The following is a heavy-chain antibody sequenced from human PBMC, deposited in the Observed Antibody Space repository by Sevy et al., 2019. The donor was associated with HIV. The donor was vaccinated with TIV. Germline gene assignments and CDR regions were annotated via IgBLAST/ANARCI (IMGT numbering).Heavy chain of an antibody. CDR2: IKSKTDGGRK. D-gene: IGHD3-16*01. CDR3: TTGGSLFQH. Sequence: GGSLRLSCAASGFTLSNVWMSWVRQAPGKGLEWISSIKSKTDGGRKDYAAPVKGRLTILRDDSKTTLYLQMNSLKIEDIAVYYCTTGGSLFQHWGQGTLVTVSS. J-gene: IGHJ1*01. V-gene: IGHV3-15*01. CDR1: GFTLSNVW.